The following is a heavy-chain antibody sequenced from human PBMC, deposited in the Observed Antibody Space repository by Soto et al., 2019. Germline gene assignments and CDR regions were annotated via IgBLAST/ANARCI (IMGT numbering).Heavy chain of an antibody. CDR2: INAGNGNT. J-gene: IGHJ6*02. CDR1: GYTFTSYA. D-gene: IGHD3-10*01. CDR3: ARDLLELWFGEFNPYHYYGMDV. V-gene: IGHV1-3*01. Sequence: ASVKVSCKASGYTFTSYAMHWVRQAPGQRLEWMGWINAGNGNTKYSQKFQGRVTITRDTSASTAYMELSSLRSEDTAVYYCARDLLELWFGEFNPYHYYGMDVWGQGTTVTVSS.